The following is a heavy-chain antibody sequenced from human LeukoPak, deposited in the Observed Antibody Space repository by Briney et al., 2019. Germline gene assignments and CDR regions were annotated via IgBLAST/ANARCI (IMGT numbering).Heavy chain of an antibody. CDR1: GYTFTSYG. CDR2: ISGYNGNT. V-gene: IGHV1-18*01. Sequence: ASVKVSCKASGYTFTSYGISWVRQAPGQGLEWMGWISGYNGNTNYAQKFQGRLIMTTDTSTSTAYMELRSLRSDDTAVYYCARDDVGSARYWGQGTPVTVSS. D-gene: IGHD1-26*01. J-gene: IGHJ4*02. CDR3: ARDDVGSARY.